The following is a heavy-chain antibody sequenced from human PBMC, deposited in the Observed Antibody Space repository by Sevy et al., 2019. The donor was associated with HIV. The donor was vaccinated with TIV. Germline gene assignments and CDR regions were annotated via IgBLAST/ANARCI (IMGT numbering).Heavy chain of an antibody. CDR3: ARQRGGWYEYDASDV. D-gene: IGHD6-19*01. V-gene: IGHV4-39*01. J-gene: IGHJ3*01. CDR1: DVSISSGTNY. Sequence: SETLSLTCTVSDVSISSGTNYWGWIRQPPGKGLEWIGSIYYRGTTYYNPSLKSRVTMSADTSMNQFSLKLSSVTVADTAVYYCARQRGGWYEYDASDVSGQGTLVTVSS. CDR2: IYYRGTT.